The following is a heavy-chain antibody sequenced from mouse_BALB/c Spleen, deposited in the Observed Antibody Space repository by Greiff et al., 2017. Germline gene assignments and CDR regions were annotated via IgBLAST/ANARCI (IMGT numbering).Heavy chain of an antibody. V-gene: IGHV1-67*01. J-gene: IGHJ3*01. CDR3: ARLGDHDGFAY. CDR2: ISTYYGNT. D-gene: IGHD2-4*01. CDR1: SYTFTDYA. Sequence: QVQLQQSGPELVRPGVSVKISCKGSSYTFTDYAMHWVKQSHAKSLEWIGVISTYYGNTNYNQKFKGKATMTVDKSSSTAYMELARLTSEDSAVYYCARLGDHDGFAYWGQGTLVTVSA.